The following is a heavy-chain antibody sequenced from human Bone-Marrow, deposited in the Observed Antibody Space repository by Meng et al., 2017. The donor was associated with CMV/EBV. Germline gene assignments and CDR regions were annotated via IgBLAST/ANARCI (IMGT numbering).Heavy chain of an antibody. D-gene: IGHD1-14*01. Sequence: ASVKVSCKASGGTFSSYAISWVRQAPGQGLEWMGWINPNSGGTNYAQKFQGRVTMTRDTSISTAYMELSRLRSDDTAVYYCARDLSFIRYSAQYYFDYWGQGTLVTVSS. J-gene: IGHJ4*02. CDR3: ARDLSFIRYSAQYYFDY. CDR2: INPNSGGT. CDR1: GGTFSSYA. V-gene: IGHV1-2*02.